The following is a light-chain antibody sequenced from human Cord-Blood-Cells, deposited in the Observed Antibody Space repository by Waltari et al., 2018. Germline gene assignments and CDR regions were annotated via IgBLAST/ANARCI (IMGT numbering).Light chain of an antibody. CDR2: DAS. J-gene: IGKJ3*01. CDR1: QDISNY. Sequence: IPMTQSPSSLSASVGDRVTITCQASQDISNYLKWYQQKPGKAPKLLIYDASNLETGVPSRFSGSGSGTDFTFTISSLQPEDIATYYCQQYDNLPFTFGPGTKVDI. CDR3: QQYDNLPFT. V-gene: IGKV1-33*01.